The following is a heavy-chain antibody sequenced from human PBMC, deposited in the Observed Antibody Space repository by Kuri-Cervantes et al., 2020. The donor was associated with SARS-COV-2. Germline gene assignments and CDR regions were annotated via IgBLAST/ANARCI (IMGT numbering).Heavy chain of an antibody. V-gene: IGHV1-2*02. CDR3: ARAYLWSGYYTDYYMDV. CDR2: INPNSGGT. J-gene: IGHJ6*03. CDR1: GYTFTGYY. D-gene: IGHD3-3*01. Sequence: GESLKISCKASGYTFTGYYMHWVRQAPGQGLEWMGWINPNSGGTNYAQKFQGRVTMTRDTSISTAYMELSRLRSDDTAVYYCARAYLWSGYYTDYYMDVWGKGTTVTVSS.